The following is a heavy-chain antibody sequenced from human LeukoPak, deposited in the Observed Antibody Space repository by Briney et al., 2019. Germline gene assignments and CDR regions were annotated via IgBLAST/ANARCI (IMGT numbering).Heavy chain of an antibody. CDR3: ARQLTSGWSPNYGMDV. J-gene: IGHJ6*02. D-gene: IGHD6-19*01. CDR1: GYSFTSYW. V-gene: IGHV5-51*01. Sequence: GESLKISCKGSGYSFTSYWIGWVRQMPGKGLECMGIIYPGDSDTRYSPSFQGQVTISADKSISTAYLQWSSLKASDTAMYYCARQLTSGWSPNYGMDVWGQGTTVTVSS. CDR2: IYPGDSDT.